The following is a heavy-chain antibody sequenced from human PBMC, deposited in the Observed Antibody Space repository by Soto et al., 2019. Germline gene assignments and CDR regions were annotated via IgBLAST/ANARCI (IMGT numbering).Heavy chain of an antibody. Sequence: PGGSLRLSCAASGFTFSSYAMHWVRQAPGKGLEWVAVISYDGSNKYYADSVKGRFTISRDNSKNTLYLQMNSLRAEDTAVYYCARADYDSSGYSPELNDAFDIWGQGTMVTVSS. D-gene: IGHD3-22*01. CDR1: GFTFSSYA. CDR3: ARADYDSSGYSPELNDAFDI. V-gene: IGHV3-30-3*01. J-gene: IGHJ3*02. CDR2: ISYDGSNK.